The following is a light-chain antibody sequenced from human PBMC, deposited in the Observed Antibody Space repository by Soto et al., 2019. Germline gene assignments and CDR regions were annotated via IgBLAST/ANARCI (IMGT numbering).Light chain of an antibody. CDR1: QSISTF. V-gene: IGKV3-15*01. Sequence: EIVLTHSPGTLSLSPGERATLSCRASQSISTFLAWYQQKPGQAHRIIIYGESTRATGIPDRFSGSGSGTEFTLTIRSMQSEDFAVYYCKQYNNWPRTLGPG. CDR3: KQYNNWPRT. J-gene: IGKJ1*01. CDR2: GES.